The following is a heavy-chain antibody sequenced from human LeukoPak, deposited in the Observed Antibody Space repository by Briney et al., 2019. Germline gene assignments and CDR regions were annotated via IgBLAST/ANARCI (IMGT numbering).Heavy chain of an antibody. D-gene: IGHD3-22*01. CDR3: AKGIYDGSGHNIDY. Sequence: PGGSLRLSCAASGFTFSSYSMHWVRHAPGKGLEWVSYISSGGSTINYADSVKGRFTVSRDNSKNTLYLQMNTLRVEDTAVYYCAKGIYDGSGHNIDYWGQGALVTVSS. J-gene: IGHJ4*02. CDR1: GFTFSSYS. V-gene: IGHV3-48*01. CDR2: ISSGGSTI.